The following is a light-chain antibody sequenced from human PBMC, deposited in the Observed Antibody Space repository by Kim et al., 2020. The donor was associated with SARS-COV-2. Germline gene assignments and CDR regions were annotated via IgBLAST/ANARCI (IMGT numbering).Light chain of an antibody. V-gene: IGLV1-44*01. J-gene: IGLJ3*02. CDR2: SNN. Sequence: GKRVTFPRTGSSSNSGRKTVTWCQKLQGTAPKLLIYSNNQRPSGVPDRFSASKSGTSASLAISGLQSEDEADYYCAAWDDSLNGWVFGGGTQLTVL. CDR3: AAWDDSLNGWV. CDR1: SSNSGRKT.